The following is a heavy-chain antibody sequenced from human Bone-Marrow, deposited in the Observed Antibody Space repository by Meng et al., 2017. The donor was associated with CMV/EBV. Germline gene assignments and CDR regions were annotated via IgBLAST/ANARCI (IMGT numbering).Heavy chain of an antibody. J-gene: IGHJ6*01. Sequence: GGSLRLSCAASGFTFSSYWMHWVRQAPGKGLVWVSRINSDGSSTSYADSVKGRFTISRDNAKNTLYLQMNSLRAEDTAVYYCAREDSSSWFYYYYGMGVWGQGTTVTGYS. CDR1: GFTFSSYW. CDR2: INSDGSST. V-gene: IGHV3-74*01. D-gene: IGHD6-13*01. CDR3: AREDSSSWFYYYYGMGV.